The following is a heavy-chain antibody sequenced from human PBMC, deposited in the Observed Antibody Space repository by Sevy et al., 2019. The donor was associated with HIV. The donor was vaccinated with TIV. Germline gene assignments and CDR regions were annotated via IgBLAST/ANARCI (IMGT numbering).Heavy chain of an antibody. J-gene: IGHJ4*02. V-gene: IGHV3-7*03. D-gene: IGHD2-15*01. Sequence: GGSLRLSCAASGFSLSSNWMSWVRQAPGKGLEWLANIKQDGSEKFYVDSVKGRFTISRDNAMNSLFLDMHSLRVEDTAIYFCPRDSDRISYFADWGQGTLVTVSS. CDR1: GFSLSSNW. CDR3: PRDSDRISYFAD. CDR2: IKQDGSEK.